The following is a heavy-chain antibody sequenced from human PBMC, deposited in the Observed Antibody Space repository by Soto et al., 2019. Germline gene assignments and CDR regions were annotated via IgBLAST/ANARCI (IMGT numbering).Heavy chain of an antibody. CDR1: GYTFTSYG. V-gene: IGHV1-18*01. J-gene: IGHJ4*02. Sequence: ASVKVSCKTSGYTFTSYGISWVRQAPGQGLEWMGWISANNGHTNYAQNLQGRVIMTTASSTSTVYMELRGLRSDDTALYYCARDLWSRFDVAVVPAAIWGQGTLVTVSS. CDR2: ISANNGHT. CDR3: ARDLWSRFDVAVVPAAI. D-gene: IGHD2-2*01.